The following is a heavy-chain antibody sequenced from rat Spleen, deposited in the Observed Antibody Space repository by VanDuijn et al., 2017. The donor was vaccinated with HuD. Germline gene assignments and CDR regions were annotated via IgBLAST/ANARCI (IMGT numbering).Heavy chain of an antibody. V-gene: IGHV5S23*01. CDR3: TTINYGGFAY. J-gene: IGHJ3*01. D-gene: IGHD1-11*01. CDR1: GFTFSNYV. CDR2: ITNSGGLI. Sequence: EVQLVESGGGLVQPGRSLKLSCAASGFTFSNYVVAWVRQAPTKGLEWVASITNSGGLIFYRESVKGRFTISRDNAKSTLYLQMDSLRSEDTATYYCTTINYGGFAYWGQGTLVSVSS.